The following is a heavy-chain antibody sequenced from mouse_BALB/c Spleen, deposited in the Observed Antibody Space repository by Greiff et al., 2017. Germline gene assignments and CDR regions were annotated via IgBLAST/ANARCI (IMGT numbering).Heavy chain of an antibody. V-gene: IGHV6-6*02. CDR2: IRLKSINYAT. CDR1: GFTFSNYW. CDR3: TRKSYDGYFAY. J-gene: IGHJ3*01. D-gene: IGHD2-3*01. Sequence: EVMLVESGGGLVQPGGSMKLSCVASGFTFSNYWMNWVRQSPEKGLEWVAEIRLKSINYATHYAESVKGRFTISRDDSKSSVYLQMNNLRAEDTGIYYCTRKSYDGYFAYWGQGTLVTVSA.